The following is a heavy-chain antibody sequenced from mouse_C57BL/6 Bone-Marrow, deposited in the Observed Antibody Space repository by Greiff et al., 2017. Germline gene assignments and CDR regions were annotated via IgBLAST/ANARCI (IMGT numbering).Heavy chain of an antibody. V-gene: IGHV5-17*01. J-gene: IGHJ2*01. Sequence: EVQGVESGGGLVKPGGSLKLSCAASGFTFSDYGMHWVRQAPEKGLEWVAYISSGNSTIYYADTVKGRFTISRDNAKNTLFLQMTSLRSEDTAMYYCARGYLDYWGQGTTLTVSS. CDR2: ISSGNSTI. CDR1: GFTFSDYG. D-gene: IGHD2-2*01. CDR3: ARGYLDY.